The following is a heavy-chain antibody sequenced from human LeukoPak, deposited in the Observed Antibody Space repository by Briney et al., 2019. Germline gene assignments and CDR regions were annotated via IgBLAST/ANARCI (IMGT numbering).Heavy chain of an antibody. Sequence: GRSLRLSCAASGFTFSSYAMHWVRQAPGKGLEWVAVISYDGSNKYYADSVKGRFTISRDNSKNTLYLQMNSLRAEDTAVYYCARGEEYYYDSSGSPDYWGQGTLVTVSS. J-gene: IGHJ4*02. CDR1: GFTFSSYA. D-gene: IGHD3-22*01. CDR3: ARGEEYYYDSSGSPDY. CDR2: ISYDGSNK. V-gene: IGHV3-30-3*01.